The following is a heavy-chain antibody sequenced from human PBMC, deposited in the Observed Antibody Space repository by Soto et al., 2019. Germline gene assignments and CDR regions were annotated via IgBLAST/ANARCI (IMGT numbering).Heavy chain of an antibody. D-gene: IGHD6-13*01. J-gene: IGHJ5*02. CDR1: GFTFSSYS. V-gene: IGHV3-48*01. CDR2: ISSSSSTI. Sequence: GGSLRLSCAASGFTFSSYSMNWVRQAPGKGLEWVSYISSSSSTIYYADSVKGRFTISRDNAKNSLYLQMNSLRAEDTAVYYCARVRGPLAAAGRGNWFDPWGQGTLVTVSS. CDR3: ARVRGPLAAAGRGNWFDP.